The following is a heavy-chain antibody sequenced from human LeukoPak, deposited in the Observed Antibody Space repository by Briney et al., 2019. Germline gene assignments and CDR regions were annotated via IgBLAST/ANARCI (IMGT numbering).Heavy chain of an antibody. CDR2: IYYSGST. J-gene: IGHJ6*03. D-gene: IGHD6-13*01. CDR3: ARHLEDRVVAAAGPANYYYYYMDV. V-gene: IGHV4-39*01. Sequence: SETLSLTCTVSGGSISSSSYYWGWIRQPPGKGLEWIGSIYYSGSTYYNPSLKSRVTISVDTSKNQFSLKLSSVTAADTAVYYCARHLEDRVVAAAGPANYYYYYMDVWGKGTTVTVSS. CDR1: GGSISSSSYY.